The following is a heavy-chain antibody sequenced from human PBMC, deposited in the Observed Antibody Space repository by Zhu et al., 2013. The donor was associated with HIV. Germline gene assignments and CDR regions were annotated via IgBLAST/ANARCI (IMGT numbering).Heavy chain of an antibody. CDR1: GGTFSSYA. J-gene: IGHJ5*02. CDR2: IIPMFGTA. D-gene: IGHD5-12*01. Sequence: HVQLVQSGAEVKPPGASVKVSCKASGGTFSSYAISWVRQAPGQGLEWMGGIIPMFGTANYAQKFQGRVTIIADESTSTAYMELSSLRSEDTAVYYCARDREMATINWFDPWGQGTLVTVSS. CDR3: ARDREMATINWFDP. V-gene: IGHV1-69*12.